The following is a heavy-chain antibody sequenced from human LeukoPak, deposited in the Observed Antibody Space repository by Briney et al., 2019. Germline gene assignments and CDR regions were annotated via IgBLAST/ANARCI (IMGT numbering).Heavy chain of an antibody. CDR3: ARDHTVGQWPTHFDY. V-gene: IGHV3-7*01. CDR2: IKQDGSEK. D-gene: IGHD6-19*01. CDR1: GFTFSSHW. J-gene: IGHJ4*02. Sequence: GGSLRLSCAASGFTFSSHWMNWVRQAPGKGLEWVANIKQDGSEKYYVDSVKGRSTISRDNAKNSLYLQMNSLRADDTAVYYCARDHTVGQWPTHFDYWGQGTLVTVSS.